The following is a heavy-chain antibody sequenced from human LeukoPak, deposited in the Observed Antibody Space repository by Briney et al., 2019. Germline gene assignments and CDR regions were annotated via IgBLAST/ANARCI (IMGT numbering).Heavy chain of an antibody. J-gene: IGHJ4*02. CDR1: GFTFSTNY. V-gene: IGHV3-53*01. CDR2: IYSGGSP. D-gene: IGHD3-22*01. Sequence: PGGSLRLSCAASGFTFSTNYMSWVRQAPGKGLEWVSVIYSGGSPYYADSVKGRFTISRDNSKNTLYLQMNSLRAEDTAVYYCARDLNYYDSSGYGQWGQGTLVTVSS. CDR3: ARDLNYYDSSGYGQ.